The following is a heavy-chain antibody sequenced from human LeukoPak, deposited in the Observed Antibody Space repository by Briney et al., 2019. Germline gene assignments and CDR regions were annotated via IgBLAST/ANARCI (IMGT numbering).Heavy chain of an antibody. J-gene: IGHJ4*02. CDR1: GYTFTVYY. CDR3: ARDHSVLYYYDSSSGAFDY. D-gene: IGHD3-22*01. CDR2: INTNSGGT. V-gene: IGHV1-2*02. Sequence: ASVTVSFTASGYTFTVYYMHWVRQAPGQGLEWMGWINTNSGGTNYAQKFQGRVTMTRDTSISTAYMELSRLRSDDTAVYYCARDHSVLYYYDSSSGAFDYWGQGTLVTVSS.